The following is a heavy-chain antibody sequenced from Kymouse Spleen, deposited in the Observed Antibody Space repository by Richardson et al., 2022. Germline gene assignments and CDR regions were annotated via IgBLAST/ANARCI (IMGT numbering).Heavy chain of an antibody. CDR2: IYYSGST. V-gene: IGHV4-39*01. J-gene: IGHJ4*02. CDR1: GGSISSSSYY. D-gene: IGHD3-9*01. Sequence: QLQLQESGPGLVKPSETLSLTCTVSGGSISSSSYYWGWIRQPPGKGLEWIGSIYYSGSTYYNPSLKSRVTISVDTSKNQFSLKLSSVTAADTAVYYCARRGYYDILTGFPFFDYWGQGTLVTVSS. CDR3: ARRGYYDILTGFPFFDY.